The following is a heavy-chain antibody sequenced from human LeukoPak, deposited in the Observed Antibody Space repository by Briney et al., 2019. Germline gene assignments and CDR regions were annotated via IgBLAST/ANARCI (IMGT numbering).Heavy chain of an antibody. V-gene: IGHV3-66*01. CDR1: GFTVSSNY. D-gene: IGHD6-19*01. CDR2: IYSGGST. Sequence: GGSLRLSCAASGFTVSSNYMSWVRQAPGKGLEWVSVIYSGGSTYYADSVKGRFTISRDNSKNTLYLQMNSLRAEDTAVYYCASAQPSGWHYYGMDVWGQGTTVPVSS. J-gene: IGHJ6*02. CDR3: ASAQPSGWHYYGMDV.